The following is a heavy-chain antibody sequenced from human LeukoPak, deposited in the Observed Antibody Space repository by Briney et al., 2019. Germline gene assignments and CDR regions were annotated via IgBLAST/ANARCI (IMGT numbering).Heavy chain of an antibody. V-gene: IGHV6-1*01. J-gene: IGHJ4*02. D-gene: IGHD1-7*01. CDR3: ARSGVTGTFPFDY. CDR1: GDSVSSNSAA. CDR2: TYYRSKWYN. Sequence: SQTLSLTCAISGDSVSSNSAAWNWFRQSPSRGLEWLGRTYYRSKWYNDYAVSVKSRITINPDTSKNQFSLQLNSVTPEDTAVYYCARSGVTGTFPFDYWGQGTLVTVSS.